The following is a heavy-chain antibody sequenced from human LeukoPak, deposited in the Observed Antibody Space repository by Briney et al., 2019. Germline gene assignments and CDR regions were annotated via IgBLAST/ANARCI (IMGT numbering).Heavy chain of an antibody. CDR3: ARGYSPTLRTTGNDY. J-gene: IGHJ4*02. V-gene: IGHV1-8*01. CDR1: GYTFNSHD. Sequence: ASVKVSCKASGYTFNSHDINWVRQATGQGLEWMGWMNPYSGNTGYAQKFQGRVTMTRDTSINTAYLEFYSLRSEDTAVYYCARGYSPTLRTTGNDYWGQGTLVTVSS. CDR2: MNPYSGNT. D-gene: IGHD1-1*01.